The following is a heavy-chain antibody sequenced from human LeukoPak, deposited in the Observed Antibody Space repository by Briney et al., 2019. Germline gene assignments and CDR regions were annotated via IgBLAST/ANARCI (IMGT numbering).Heavy chain of an antibody. J-gene: IGHJ6*02. V-gene: IGHV3-33*01. CDR3: ARDGISSSWYQGPYYYYGMDV. D-gene: IGHD6-13*01. Sequence: PGGSLRLSCAASGFTFSSYGMHWARQAPGKGLEWVAVIWYDGSNKYYADSVKGRFTISRDNSKNTLYLQMNSLRAEDTAVYYCARDGISSSWYQGPYYYYGMDVWGQGTTVTVSS. CDR1: GFTFSSYG. CDR2: IWYDGSNK.